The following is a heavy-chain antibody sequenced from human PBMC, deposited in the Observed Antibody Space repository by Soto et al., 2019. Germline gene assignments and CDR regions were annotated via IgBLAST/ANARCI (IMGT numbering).Heavy chain of an antibody. CDR3: ARSSSVYGDVGLSLGS. V-gene: IGHV1-18*01. D-gene: IGHD4-17*01. Sequence: QVQLVQSGAEVKKPGASVKVSCKASGYTFSGYGINWVRQAPGQGLEWMGWISAYNGNTKYAQKFQGRVTMTTDTSTSTAHMELRSLRSDDTAVYFCARSSSVYGDVGLSLGSWGQGTLVTVSS. CDR2: ISAYNGNT. CDR1: GYTFSGYG. J-gene: IGHJ5*02.